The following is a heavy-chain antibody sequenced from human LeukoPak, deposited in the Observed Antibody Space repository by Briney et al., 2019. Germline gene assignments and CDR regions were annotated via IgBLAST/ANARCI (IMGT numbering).Heavy chain of an antibody. CDR3: AKYYDFWSGQRHYYYYMDV. CDR1: GFTFSSYA. CDR2: ISGSGGST. Sequence: GGSLRLSCAAFGFTFSSYAMSWVRQAPGKGLEWVSAISGSGGSTYYADSVKGRFTISRDNSKNTLYLQMNSLRAEDTAVYYCAKYYDFWSGQRHYYYYMDVWGKGTTVTVSS. V-gene: IGHV3-23*01. J-gene: IGHJ6*03. D-gene: IGHD3-3*01.